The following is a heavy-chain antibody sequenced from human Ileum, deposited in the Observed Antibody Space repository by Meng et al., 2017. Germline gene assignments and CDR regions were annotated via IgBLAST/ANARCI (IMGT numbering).Heavy chain of an antibody. CDR2: IIPMFDTA. Sequence: VQFGARMKTPGSSVKVSCKASGGTFTTNTFNWVRLAPGQGLEWLGQIIPMFDTANYAQKFQGRVTLTADKSTRTAFMELSSLRSEDTAVYYCARQYCSSSSCYLIDDWGHGTLVTVSS. CDR3: ARQYCSSSSCYLIDD. D-gene: IGHD2-2*01. J-gene: IGHJ4*01. CDR1: GGTFTTNT. V-gene: IGHV1-69*06.